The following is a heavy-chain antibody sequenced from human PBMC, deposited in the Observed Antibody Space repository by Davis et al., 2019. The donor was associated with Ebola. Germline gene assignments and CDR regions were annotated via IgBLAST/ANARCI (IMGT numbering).Heavy chain of an antibody. CDR2: ISWNSNTR. J-gene: IGHJ6*02. Sequence: PGGSLRLSCAASGFTFEDYAMHWVRQAPGKALEWVSGISWNSNTRNYADSVKGRFTISRDNAKNSLFLQMNSLRSEDTALYYCTKDSGVSTYYMIHVVTHGMDVWGQGTTVTVSS. D-gene: IGHD1-26*01. CDR3: TKDSGVSTYYMIHVVTHGMDV. V-gene: IGHV3-9*01. CDR1: GFTFEDYA.